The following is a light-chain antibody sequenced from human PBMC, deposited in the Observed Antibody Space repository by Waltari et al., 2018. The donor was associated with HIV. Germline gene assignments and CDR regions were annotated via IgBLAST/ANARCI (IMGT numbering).Light chain of an antibody. CDR2: QDN. CDR1: KLGDKY. J-gene: IGLJ2*01. V-gene: IGLV3-1*01. CDR3: QAWDSSAVV. Sequence: SSELTQPPSVSVSPGQTASITCSGDKLGDKYVCWYQQKPGQSPLLVIYQDNMRPSGIHERFSGSNSGNTATLTISGTQAMDEADYYCQAWDSSAVVFGGGTKLTVL.